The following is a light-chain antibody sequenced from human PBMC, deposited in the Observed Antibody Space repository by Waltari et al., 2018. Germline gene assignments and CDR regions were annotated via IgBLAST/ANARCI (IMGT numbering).Light chain of an antibody. CDR1: QSISSW. CDR3: QQYNSYSMYT. J-gene: IGKJ2*01. Sequence: DIQMTQSPSTLSASVGDRVPITCRPSQSISSWLAWYQKKPGKAPKLLIYDASSLESGVPSRFSGSGSGTEFTLTISSLQPDDFATYYCQQYNSYSMYTFGQGTKLEIK. CDR2: DAS. V-gene: IGKV1-5*01.